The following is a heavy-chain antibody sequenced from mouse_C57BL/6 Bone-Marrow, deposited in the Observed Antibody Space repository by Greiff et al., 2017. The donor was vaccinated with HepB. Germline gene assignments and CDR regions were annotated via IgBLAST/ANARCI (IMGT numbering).Heavy chain of an antibody. D-gene: IGHD3-2*02. CDR3: ARWTAQAIDYYAMDY. Sequence: VQLQQPGAELVKPGASVKLSCKASGYTFTSYWMQWVKQRPGQGLEWIGEIDPSDSYTNYNQKFKGKATLTVDTSSSTAYMQRSSLTSEDSAVYYGARWTAQAIDYYAMDYWGQGTSVTVSS. J-gene: IGHJ4*01. CDR1: GYTFTSYW. V-gene: IGHV1-50*01. CDR2: IDPSDSYT.